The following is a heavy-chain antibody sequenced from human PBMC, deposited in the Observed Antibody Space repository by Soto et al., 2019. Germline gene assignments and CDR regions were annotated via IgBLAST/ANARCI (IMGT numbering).Heavy chain of an antibody. CDR1: GFTFSSYE. D-gene: IGHD3-22*01. V-gene: IGHV3-48*03. J-gene: IGHJ4*02. Sequence: GVSLRLSCEVSGFTFSSYEMSWVRQAPGKGLECIAYISSSGSTTDHADSVKGRFTVSRDNAKNSLYLEMNSLRVEDSGIYYCAREENYYESSGYAGRYFDYWGQGALVTVSS. CDR3: AREENYYESSGYAGRYFDY. CDR2: ISSSGSTT.